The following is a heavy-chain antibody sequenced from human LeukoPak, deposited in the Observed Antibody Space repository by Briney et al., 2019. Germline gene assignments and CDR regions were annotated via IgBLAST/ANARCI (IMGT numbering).Heavy chain of an antibody. Sequence: GGSLRLSCAAAGFTFSSYGMTWLRQAPGKGLEWVSYISSGATTIYYADSVMGRFTVSRDNANNSLYLQMNSLRDEDTAMFYCARVGDGHSVNYLDSLGQGTLVTVSS. CDR1: GFTFSSYG. V-gene: IGHV3-48*02. CDR2: ISSGATTI. CDR3: ARVGDGHSVNYLDS. D-gene: IGHD5-24*01. J-gene: IGHJ4*02.